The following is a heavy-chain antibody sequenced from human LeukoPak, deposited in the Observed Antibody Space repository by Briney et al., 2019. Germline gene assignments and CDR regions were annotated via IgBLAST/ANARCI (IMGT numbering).Heavy chain of an antibody. V-gene: IGHV4-59*01. CDR2: IYYSGTT. J-gene: IGHJ4*02. CDR1: GGSISSYY. CDR3: ARGVYIAAAQYGY. D-gene: IGHD6-13*01. Sequence: SETLSLTCTVSGGSISSYYWSWIRQPPGKELEWIGYIYYSGTTNYNPSLKSRVTISVDASKNQFSLKLSSVTAADTAVYYCARGVYIAAAQYGYWGQGTLVTVSS.